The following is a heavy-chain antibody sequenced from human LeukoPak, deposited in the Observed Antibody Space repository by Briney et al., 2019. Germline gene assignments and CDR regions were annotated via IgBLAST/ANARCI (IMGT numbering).Heavy chain of an antibody. D-gene: IGHD6-13*01. Sequence: SETLSLTCTVSGYSISSGYYWGWIRQPPGKGLEWIGSIYHSGSTYYNPSLKSRVTISVDTSKNQFSLKLSSVTAADTAVYYCARDLGYSSSGDGGVDYWGQGTLVTVSS. V-gene: IGHV4-38-2*02. CDR1: GYSISSGYY. CDR2: IYHSGST. CDR3: ARDLGYSSSGDGGVDY. J-gene: IGHJ4*02.